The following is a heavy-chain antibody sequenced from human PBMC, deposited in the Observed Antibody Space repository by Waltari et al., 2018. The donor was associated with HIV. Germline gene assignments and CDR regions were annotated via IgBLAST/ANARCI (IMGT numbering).Heavy chain of an antibody. Sequence: QVHLVQSGAELRKPGASVTVSCKASGYTFPNYGITWVRQAPGQGLEWMGWISGYNGDTKDAQKARGRVTMTTDTSTSTAYLERGSLRFDDTAVYYCARDHYYGSSGYYSDYWGQGTLVTVSS. V-gene: IGHV1-18*01. CDR2: ISGYNGDT. J-gene: IGHJ4*02. CDR1: GYTFPNYG. CDR3: ARDHYYGSSGYYSDY. D-gene: IGHD3-22*01.